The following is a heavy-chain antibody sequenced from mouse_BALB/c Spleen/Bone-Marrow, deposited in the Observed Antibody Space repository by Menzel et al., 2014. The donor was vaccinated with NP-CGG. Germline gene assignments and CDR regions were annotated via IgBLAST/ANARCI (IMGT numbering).Heavy chain of an antibody. V-gene: IGHV2-6-7*01. Sequence: VQLQQSGPGLVAPSQSLFITCTVSGFSLTGYGVNWVRQPPGKGLEWLGMIWGDGSTDYNSAHKSRLSISKDNSKSQVFLKMNSLQTGDTARYYCARALYDYDDLYCAMDYWGQGTSVTVSS. J-gene: IGHJ4*01. CDR1: GFSLTGYG. D-gene: IGHD2-4*01. CDR2: IWGDGST. CDR3: ARALYDYDDLYCAMDY.